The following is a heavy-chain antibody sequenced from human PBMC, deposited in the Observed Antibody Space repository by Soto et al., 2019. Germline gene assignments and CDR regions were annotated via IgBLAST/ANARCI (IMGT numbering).Heavy chain of an antibody. V-gene: IGHV1-18*01. CDR1: GYTFTNYG. CDR3: ARDRKYNNYWFDP. Sequence: QVQLVQSGPEVTKPGASVKVSCKASGYTFTNYGISWVRQAPGQGLEWMGWISSYSGITNYAQQFQGRVTMTTDYSTSTAYMELRSLRSDDTAVYYCARDRKYNNYWFDPWGQGTLVTVSS. CDR2: ISSYSGIT. J-gene: IGHJ5*02. D-gene: IGHD1-20*01.